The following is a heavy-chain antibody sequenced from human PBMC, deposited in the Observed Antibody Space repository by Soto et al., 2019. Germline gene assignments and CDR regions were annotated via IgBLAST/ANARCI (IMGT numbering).Heavy chain of an antibody. V-gene: IGHV3-23*01. Sequence: GGSLRLSCAASGFTFSNAWMNWVRQAPGKGLEWVSAISGSGGSTYYADSVKGRFTISRDNSKNTLYLQMNSLRAEDTAVYYCAKVLGYGDYATAYWGQGTLVTVSS. J-gene: IGHJ4*02. CDR1: GFTFSNAW. CDR3: AKVLGYGDYATAY. D-gene: IGHD4-17*01. CDR2: ISGSGGST.